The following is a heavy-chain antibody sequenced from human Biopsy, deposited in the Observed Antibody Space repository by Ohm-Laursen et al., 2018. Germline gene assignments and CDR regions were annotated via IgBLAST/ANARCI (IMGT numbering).Heavy chain of an antibody. CDR2: ISGRGAT. CDR3: ARLYRLDDYWNDDPPDAFDV. CDR1: GGSIRSDY. V-gene: IGHV4-59*01. D-gene: IGHD3-3*01. J-gene: IGHJ3*01. Sequence: SETLSLTCTVSGGSIRSDYWGWIRQSPRKGLEWIGHISGRGATNYNPSLRGRVTISVDTSKNQFSLKLSSVTAADTAVFFCARLYRLDDYWNDDPPDAFDVWGQGTMVTVSS.